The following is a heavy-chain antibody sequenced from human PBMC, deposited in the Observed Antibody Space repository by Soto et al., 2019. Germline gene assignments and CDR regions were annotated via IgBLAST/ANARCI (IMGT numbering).Heavy chain of an antibody. D-gene: IGHD5-12*01. CDR2: INHSGST. CDR3: APKQRWLKRYFDY. CDR1: GGSFSGYY. J-gene: IGHJ4*02. V-gene: IGHV4-34*01. Sequence: SETLSLTCAVYGGSFSGYYWSWIRQPPGKGLEWIGEINHSGSTNYNPSLKSRVTISVDTSKNQFSLKLSSVTAADTAVYYCAPKQRWLKRYFDYWGQGTLVTVSS.